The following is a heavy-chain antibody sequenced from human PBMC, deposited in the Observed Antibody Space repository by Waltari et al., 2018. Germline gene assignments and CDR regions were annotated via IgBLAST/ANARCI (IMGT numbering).Heavy chain of an antibody. J-gene: IGHJ3*02. Sequence: QVQLVESGGGVVQPGGSLRLSCADSGFTFGYYAMHWVRQAPGKGLEGVAVISSDGSRKYYADSVKGRFTVSRDNSNSMLYVQMNIVRGEDTAVYYCARDRTGSGDVPYDAFDIWGQGTKVTVSS. V-gene: IGHV3-30-3*01. D-gene: IGHD3-3*01. CDR2: ISSDGSRK. CDR1: GFTFGYYA. CDR3: ARDRTGSGDVPYDAFDI.